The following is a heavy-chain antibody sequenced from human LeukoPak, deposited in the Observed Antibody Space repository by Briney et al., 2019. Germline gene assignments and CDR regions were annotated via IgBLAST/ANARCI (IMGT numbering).Heavy chain of an antibody. CDR2: ISGNSVTI. V-gene: IGHV3-23*01. D-gene: IGHD1-26*01. CDR1: GSTFSTYP. CDR3: AKILSGTYSFDL. Sequence: GGSLRLSRTASGSTFSTYPMTWVRQAPGQGLEWVSAISGNSVTIYYADSVKGRFTISKDNSKNTLYLQMYSLRAEDTAVYYCAKILSGTYSFDLWGQGTLVTVSS. J-gene: IGHJ4*02.